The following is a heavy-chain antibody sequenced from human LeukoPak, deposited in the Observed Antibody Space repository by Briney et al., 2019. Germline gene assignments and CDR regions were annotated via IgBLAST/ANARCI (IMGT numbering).Heavy chain of an antibody. Sequence: PSETLSLTCAAYGGSFSSYYWSWIRQPPGKELEWVGYIYYSGSTNYNPSLKRRVTISVDTSKNQFSLKLSSVTAADTAVYYCARAAHSFYRASAFDIWGQGTMVTVSS. D-gene: IGHD1-26*01. CDR1: GGSFSSYY. CDR2: IYYSGST. J-gene: IGHJ3*02. V-gene: IGHV4-59*01. CDR3: ARAAHSFYRASAFDI.